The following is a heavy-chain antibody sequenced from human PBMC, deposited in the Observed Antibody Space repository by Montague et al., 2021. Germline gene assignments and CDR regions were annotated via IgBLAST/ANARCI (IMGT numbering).Heavy chain of an antibody. J-gene: IGHJ4*02. CDR2: T. D-gene: IGHD2/OR15-2a*01. V-gene: IGHV4-4*02. Sequence: TNYNPSLKNRVIISIDKSKNQVSLKLSSVTAADTAVYYCATGPPSSLSVACFDYWGQGTLVTVSS. CDR3: ATGPPSSLSVACFDY.